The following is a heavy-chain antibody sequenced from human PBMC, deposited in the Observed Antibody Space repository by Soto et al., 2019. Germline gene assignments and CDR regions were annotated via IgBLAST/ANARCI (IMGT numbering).Heavy chain of an antibody. V-gene: IGHV4-39*01. Sequence: QLQLQESGPGLVKPSETLSLTCTVSGGSISSSSYYWGWIRQPPGKGLEWIGSIYYSGSTYYNPSLKSRVTISVDTSKNQFSLKLSSVTAADTAVYYCARYPYNWNYVGHLGYWGQGTLVTVSS. CDR2: IYYSGST. CDR1: GGSISSSSYY. CDR3: ARYPYNWNYVGHLGY. D-gene: IGHD1-7*01. J-gene: IGHJ4*02.